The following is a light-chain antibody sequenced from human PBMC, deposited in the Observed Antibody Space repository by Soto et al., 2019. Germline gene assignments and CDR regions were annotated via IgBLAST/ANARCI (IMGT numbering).Light chain of an antibody. J-gene: IGKJ4*01. CDR3: QHYNNWPLT. V-gene: IGKV3-15*01. CDR1: QSVSSN. Sequence: EIVMTQSPATLSVSPGERASLSCRASQSVSSNLAWYQQKPGQTPRILIYATSTRATGIPARFSGSGSGTEFTLTISSLQSEDFEVYYCQHYNNWPLTFGGGTKVDIK. CDR2: ATS.